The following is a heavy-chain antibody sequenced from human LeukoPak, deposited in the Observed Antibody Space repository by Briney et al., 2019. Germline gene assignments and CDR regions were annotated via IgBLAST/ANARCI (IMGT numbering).Heavy chain of an antibody. CDR2: INHSGST. CDR1: GGSFSGYY. Sequence: SETLSLTCAVYGGSFSGYYWSWIRRPPGKGLEWIGEINHSGSTNYNPSLKSRVTISVDTSKNQFSLKLSSVTAADTAVYYCAREVVTDYVWGSYRYVLDYWGQGTLVTVSS. CDR3: AREVVTDYVWGSYRYVLDY. D-gene: IGHD3-16*02. V-gene: IGHV4-34*01. J-gene: IGHJ4*02.